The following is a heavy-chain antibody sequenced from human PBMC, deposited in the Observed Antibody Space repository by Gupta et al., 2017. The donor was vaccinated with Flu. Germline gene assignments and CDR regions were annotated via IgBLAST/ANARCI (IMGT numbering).Heavy chain of an antibody. CDR1: GFTFSSYC. J-gene: IGHJ6*02. D-gene: IGHD3-3*01. Sequence: EVQLVESGGGLVQTGWSLRLSCAASGFTFSSYCMSWVRQAQGQGLEWGANIRQDGSNKIYVDAVKGRFTISRDNAKNSLYLQMNSLRAEDTAVYYCARGQLRFRSDYDGMDVWGQGTTVTVSS. V-gene: IGHV3-7*01. CDR2: IRQDGSNK. CDR3: ARGQLRFRSDYDGMDV.